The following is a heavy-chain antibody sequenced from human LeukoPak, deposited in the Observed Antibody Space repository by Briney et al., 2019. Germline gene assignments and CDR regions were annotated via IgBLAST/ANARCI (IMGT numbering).Heavy chain of an antibody. CDR3: ARSMVRGVIDLPDY. V-gene: IGHV4-30-4*01. Sequence: SETLSLTCTVSGGSISSGDYYWSWIRQPPGKGLEWVGYIYYSGSTYYNPSLKSRVTISVDTSKNQFSLKLSSVTAADTAVYYCARSMVRGVIDLPDYWGQGTLVTVSS. CDR1: GGSISSGDYY. D-gene: IGHD3-10*01. CDR2: IYYSGST. J-gene: IGHJ4*02.